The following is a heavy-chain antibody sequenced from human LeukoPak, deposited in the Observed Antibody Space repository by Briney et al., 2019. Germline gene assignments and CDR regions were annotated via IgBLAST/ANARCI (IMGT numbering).Heavy chain of an antibody. D-gene: IGHD5-18*01. CDR3: ARVQLWLGGYFDY. CDR2: IYYSGST. J-gene: IGHJ4*02. V-gene: IGHV4-59*05. Sequence: SETLSLTCTVSGGSISSYCWSWIRQPPGKGLEWIGSIYYSGSTYYNPSLKSRVTISVDTSKNQFSLKLSSVTAADTAVYYCARVQLWLGGYFDYWGQGTLVTVSS. CDR1: GGSISSYC.